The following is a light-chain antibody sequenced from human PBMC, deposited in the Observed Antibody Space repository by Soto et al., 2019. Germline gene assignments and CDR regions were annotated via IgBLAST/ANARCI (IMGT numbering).Light chain of an antibody. CDR1: QGINNF. CDR3: QQYHSYPVT. CDR2: GAS. Sequence: DIQMTQSPSSLSASVGDTVTITCRASQGINNFLAWFQQKPGKAPKSLIYGASSLQSGVPSKFSGSGSDTGFTLTISSLQPEDSATYFCQQYHSYPVTFGGGTTVEIK. J-gene: IGKJ4*01. V-gene: IGKV1-16*02.